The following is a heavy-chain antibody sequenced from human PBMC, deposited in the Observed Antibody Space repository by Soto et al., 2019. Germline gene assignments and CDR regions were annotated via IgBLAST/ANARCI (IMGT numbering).Heavy chain of an antibody. CDR3: ARHVSSIPRRFFDY. CDR2: IYHSGNT. CDR1: GGSISSGGYS. V-gene: IGHV4-30-2*01. D-gene: IGHD6-13*01. Sequence: PSETLSLTCAVSGGSISSGGYSWSWIRQPPGKGLEWIGYIYHSGNTNYNPSLKSRVTISIDMSKNQFSLQLSSVTAADTAVYYCARHVSSIPRRFFDYWGQGALVTVSS. J-gene: IGHJ4*02.